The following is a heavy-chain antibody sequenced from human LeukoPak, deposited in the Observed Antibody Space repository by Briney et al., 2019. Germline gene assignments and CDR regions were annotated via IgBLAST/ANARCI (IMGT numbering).Heavy chain of an antibody. CDR3: ARRYCSGGSCYSVDY. V-gene: IGHV3-7*01. D-gene: IGHD2-15*01. CDR1: EFTFSSYW. J-gene: IGHJ4*02. Sequence: GGSLRLSCAASEFTFSSYWMSWVRQAPGKGLEWVANINKDGSEKYYVDSVKGRFTISRDYARNSLYLQMNSLTAEDTAVYYCARRYCSGGSCYSVDYWGQGTLVTVSS. CDR2: INKDGSEK.